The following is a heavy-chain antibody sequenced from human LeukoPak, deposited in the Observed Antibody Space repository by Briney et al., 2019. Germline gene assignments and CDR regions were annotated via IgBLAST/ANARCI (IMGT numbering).Heavy chain of an antibody. D-gene: IGHD3-22*01. J-gene: IGHJ5*02. Sequence: ASVKVSCKESGYTFTSYYMHWVRQAPGQGLEWMGIINPSGGSTSYAQKFQGRVTMTRDTSTSTVYMELSSLRSEDTAVYYCARDREYYYDSSGYYPFSWGQGTLVTVSS. V-gene: IGHV1-46*01. CDR2: INPSGGST. CDR1: GYTFTSYY. CDR3: ARDREYYYDSSGYYPFS.